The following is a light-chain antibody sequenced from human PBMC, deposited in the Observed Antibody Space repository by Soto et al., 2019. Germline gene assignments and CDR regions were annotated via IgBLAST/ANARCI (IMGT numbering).Light chain of an antibody. CDR2: GAS. CDR3: QQYGSSYFS. CDR1: QSLTTN. J-gene: IGKJ3*01. V-gene: IGKV3-20*01. Sequence: EVVITQSPGPLSVSPWGRATLSCRASQSLTTNLAWYQQKPGQAPRLLIYGASSRATGIPDRFSGSGSGTDFTLTISRLEPEDFAVYYCQQYGSSYFSFGPGTKVDIK.